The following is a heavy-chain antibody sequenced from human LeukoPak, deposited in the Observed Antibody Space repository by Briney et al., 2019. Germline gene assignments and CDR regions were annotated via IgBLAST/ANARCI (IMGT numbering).Heavy chain of an antibody. CDR1: GDSTSSGSYC. CDR2: LCYTGNT. V-gene: IGHV4-39*01. CDR3: ARRRGYSSYSD. Sequence: SETLSLTCTVSGDSTSSGSYCWGWIRQPPGKGLEWIGNLCYTGNTYYNPSLRSRVTILVDMSKNQFSLNLSSVTAADTAIYYCARRRGYSSYSDWGQGTLVTVSS. D-gene: IGHD3-3*01. J-gene: IGHJ4*02.